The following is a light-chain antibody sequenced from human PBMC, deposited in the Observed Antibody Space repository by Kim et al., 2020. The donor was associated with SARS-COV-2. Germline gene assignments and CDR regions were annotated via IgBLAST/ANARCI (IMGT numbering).Light chain of an antibody. V-gene: IGLV3-1*01. J-gene: IGLJ3*02. CDR3: KAWNSSTAV. CDR2: EDT. CDR1: KLGKKN. Sequence: ESPGQKASITCAGVKLGKKNDYWFQQKQGQPPVLIIYEDTKRQSGIPERFSGANPGNTATLTISGTQAMDEADYYCKAWNSSTAVFGGGTQLTV.